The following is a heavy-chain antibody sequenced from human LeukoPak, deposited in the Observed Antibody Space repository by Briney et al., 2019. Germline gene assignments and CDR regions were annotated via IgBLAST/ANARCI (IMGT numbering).Heavy chain of an antibody. J-gene: IGHJ4*02. CDR2: INHSGST. V-gene: IGHV4-34*01. CDR3: ARGTTPRGLRYSYGFGY. D-gene: IGHD5-18*01. Sequence: GSLRLSCAASGFTFSSYAMSWVRQAPGKGLEWIGEINHSGSTNYNPSLKSRVTISVDTSKNQFSLKLSSVTAADTAVYYCARGTTPRGLRYSYGFGYWGQGTLVTVSS. CDR1: GFTFSSYA.